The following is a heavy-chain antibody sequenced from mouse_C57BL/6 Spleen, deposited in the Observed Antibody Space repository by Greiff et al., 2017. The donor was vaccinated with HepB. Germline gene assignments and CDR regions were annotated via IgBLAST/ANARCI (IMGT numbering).Heavy chain of an antibody. CDR3: AREGGYYAAWFAY. J-gene: IGHJ3*01. V-gene: IGHV3-6*01. CDR2: ISYDGSN. CDR1: GYSITSGYY. D-gene: IGHD2-3*01. Sequence: EVQLQESGPGLVKPSQSLSLTCSVTGYSITSGYYWNWIRQFPGNKLEWMGYISYDGSNNYNPSLKNRISITRDTSTHQFFLKLNSVTTEDTATYYCAREGGYYAAWFAYWGQGTLVTVSA.